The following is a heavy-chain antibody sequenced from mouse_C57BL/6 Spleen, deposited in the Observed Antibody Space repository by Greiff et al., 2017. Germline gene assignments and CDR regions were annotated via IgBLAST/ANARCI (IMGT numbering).Heavy chain of an antibody. Sequence: EVMLVESEGGLVQPGSSMKLSCTASGFTFSDYYMAWVRQVPEKGLEWVANINYDGSSTYYLDSLKSRFIISRDNAKNILYLQMSSLKSEDTATYYCARVAGNCFDYWGQGTTLTVSS. CDR3: ARVAGNCFDY. D-gene: IGHD1-1*01. J-gene: IGHJ2*01. CDR1: GFTFSDYY. V-gene: IGHV5-16*01. CDR2: INYDGSST.